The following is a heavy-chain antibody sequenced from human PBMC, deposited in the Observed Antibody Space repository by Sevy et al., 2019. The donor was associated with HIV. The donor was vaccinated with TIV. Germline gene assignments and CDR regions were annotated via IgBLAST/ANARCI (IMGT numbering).Heavy chain of an antibody. CDR3: AREGCTRPHDY. D-gene: IGHD2-8*01. CDR2: FSFGCGQI. Sequence: GGSLRLSCAASGFPFSKYSMSWIRQTPGKGLEWVATFSFGCGQINYADSVKGRFTISRDDSRNTFYLQMDSLRSDDTAKNYGAREGCTRPHDYWGQGTVVTVSS. CDR1: GFPFSKYS. V-gene: IGHV3-23*01. J-gene: IGHJ4*02.